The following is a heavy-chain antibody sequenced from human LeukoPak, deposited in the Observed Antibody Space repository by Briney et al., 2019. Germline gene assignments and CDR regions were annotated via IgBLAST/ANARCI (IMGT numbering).Heavy chain of an antibody. CDR3: AKDPKVLLWFGESRGFDY. V-gene: IGHV3-23*01. D-gene: IGHD3-10*01. CDR1: GFIFSSYA. CDR2: ISGSGGST. Sequence: GGSLRLSCAASGFIFSSYAMSWVRQAPGKGLEWVSTISGSGGSTYYADSVKGRFTISRDNSKNTVYLQMNSLRAEDTAVYYCAKDPKVLLWFGESRGFDYWGQGTLVTVSS. J-gene: IGHJ4*02.